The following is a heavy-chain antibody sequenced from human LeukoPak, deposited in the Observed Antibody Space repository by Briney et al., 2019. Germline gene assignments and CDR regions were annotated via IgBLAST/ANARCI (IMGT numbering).Heavy chain of an antibody. CDR1: GGSISSYY. D-gene: IGHD4-11*01. CDR3: AGSSSTYAVNWFDP. CDR2: IYYSGST. V-gene: IGHV4-59*01. J-gene: IGHJ5*02. Sequence: PSETLSLTCTVSGGSISSYYWSWIRQPPGKGLEWIGYIYYSGSTNYNPPLKSRVTISLDTSKNQFSLKLNSVTAADTAVYFCAGSSSTYAVNWFDPWGQGTLVTVSS.